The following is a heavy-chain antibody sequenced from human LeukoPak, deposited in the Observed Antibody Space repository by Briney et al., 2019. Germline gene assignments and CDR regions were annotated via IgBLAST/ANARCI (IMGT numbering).Heavy chain of an antibody. CDR3: ARAQNRGYNWFDP. J-gene: IGHJ5*02. CDR2: INSDGSST. D-gene: IGHD2/OR15-2a*01. CDR1: GFTFSSYW. Sequence: GGSLRLSCAASGFTFSSYWMHWVRQAPGKGLVWVSRINSDGSSTSYADSVKGRFTISRDNAKNTLYLQMNSLRAEDTAVYYCARAQNRGYNWFDPWGQGTLVTVSS. V-gene: IGHV3-74*01.